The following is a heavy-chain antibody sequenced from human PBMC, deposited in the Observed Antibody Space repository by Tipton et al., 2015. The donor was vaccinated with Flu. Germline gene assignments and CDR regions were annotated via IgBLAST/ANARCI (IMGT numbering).Heavy chain of an antibody. J-gene: IGHJ3*02. CDR2: ISPYDGNT. D-gene: IGHD3-22*01. Sequence: QSGPEVKKPGASVKVSCKTSGYSFTNYGISWVRQALGQGLEWLGWISPYDGNTNYAQNLLGRVTMATDTSTSTAYMELKSLISDDTAVYFCARGWLEDAFDIWGQGTMVTVSS. V-gene: IGHV1-18*04. CDR3: ARGWLEDAFDI. CDR1: GYSFTNYG.